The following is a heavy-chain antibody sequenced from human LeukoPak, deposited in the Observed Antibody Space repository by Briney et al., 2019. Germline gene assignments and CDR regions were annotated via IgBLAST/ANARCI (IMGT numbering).Heavy chain of an antibody. D-gene: IGHD3-10*01. J-gene: IGHJ4*02. V-gene: IGHV3-21*01. Sequence: PGGSLRLSCAASGFTFSSYSMNWARQAPGKGLEWVSSISSVSSYIYYADSVKGRFTISRDNAKNSLYLQMNSLRAEDTAVYYCATMYYYGSGSYLSRNYYFDYWGQGTLVTVSS. CDR3: ATMYYYGSGSYLSRNYYFDY. CDR2: ISSVSSYI. CDR1: GFTFSSYS.